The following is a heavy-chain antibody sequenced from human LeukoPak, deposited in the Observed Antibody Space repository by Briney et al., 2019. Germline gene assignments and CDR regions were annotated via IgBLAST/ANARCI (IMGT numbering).Heavy chain of an antibody. V-gene: IGHV3-23*01. Sequence: PGGSLRLSCAAPGFTFRSNAIIWVRQAPGKGLGWVSGFCGSGARTFYADSVKGRCTVSRDNSKNSLLLQMNSLRADDTAVYYCAKDNGDYGAYFYYYMDVWGKGTTVTVSS. D-gene: IGHD4-17*01. J-gene: IGHJ6*03. CDR3: AKDNGDYGAYFYYYMDV. CDR1: GFTFRSNA. CDR2: FCGSGART.